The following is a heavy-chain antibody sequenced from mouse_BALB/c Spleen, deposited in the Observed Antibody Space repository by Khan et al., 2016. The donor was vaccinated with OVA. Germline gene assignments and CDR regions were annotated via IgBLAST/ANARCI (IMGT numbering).Heavy chain of an antibody. Sequence: EVQLQESGPGLVKPSQSLSLTCTVTGYSITSDYAWNWLRQFPGNKLEWMGYISKSGRTSSNPSLKSRITITRDTSKNQFFLQLNSVTTEDTATXYCARSVTITTVVATDFDYWGQGTTLTVSS. V-gene: IGHV3-2*02. CDR3: ARSVTITTVVATDFDY. CDR2: ISKSGRT. CDR1: GYSITSDYA. J-gene: IGHJ2*01. D-gene: IGHD1-1*01.